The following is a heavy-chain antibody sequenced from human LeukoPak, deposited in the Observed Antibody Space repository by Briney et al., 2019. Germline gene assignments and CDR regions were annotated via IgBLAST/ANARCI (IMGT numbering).Heavy chain of an antibody. Sequence: GESLKISCKGSGYSFTSYWIGWVRQMPGKVLEWMGIIYPGDSDTRYSPSFQGQVTISADKSISTAYLQWSSLKASDTAMYYCARTRDYYDSSGYYFGGRDAFDIWGQGTMVTVSS. CDR3: ARTRDYYDSSGYYFGGRDAFDI. J-gene: IGHJ3*02. V-gene: IGHV5-51*01. D-gene: IGHD3-22*01. CDR2: IYPGDSDT. CDR1: GYSFTSYW.